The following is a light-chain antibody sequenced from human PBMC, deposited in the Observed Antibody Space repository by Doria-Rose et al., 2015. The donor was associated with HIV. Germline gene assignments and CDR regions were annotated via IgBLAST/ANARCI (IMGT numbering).Light chain of an antibody. CDR3: QQYYDTPS. Sequence: DIRVTQSPESLGMSLGERATLNCKSNQSLLYTSKNYLAWYQQRPGQPPKLLIYWASTRQPVVPARFSGSVSGTDFTLTISSLEAEDVAVYYCQQYYDTPSFGPGTTVDIK. CDR2: WAS. V-gene: IGKV4-1*01. J-gene: IGKJ3*01. CDR1: QSLLYTSKNY.